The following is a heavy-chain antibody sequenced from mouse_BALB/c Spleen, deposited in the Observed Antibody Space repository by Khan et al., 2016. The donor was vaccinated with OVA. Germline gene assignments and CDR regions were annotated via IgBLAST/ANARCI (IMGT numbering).Heavy chain of an antibody. D-gene: IGHD2-2*01. J-gene: IGHJ4*01. V-gene: IGHV2-3*01. CDR2: IWGDGSI. CDR1: GFSLTSNG. CDR3: SKLGGGYDVGPMDY. Sequence: QVQLKESGPGLVAPSQSLSITCTVSGFSLTSNGVSWVRQPPGKGLEWLGVIWGDGSINYHSALISRLSISKDNSKNKVYLKLNSLPTDDTATYYCSKLGGGYDVGPMDYWGQGTSVTVSS.